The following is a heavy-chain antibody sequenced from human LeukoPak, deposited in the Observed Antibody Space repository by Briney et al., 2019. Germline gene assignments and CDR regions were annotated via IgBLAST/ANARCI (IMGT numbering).Heavy chain of an antibody. CDR2: FSGSGGNT. D-gene: IGHD6-19*01. CDR1: GFTFSSYA. CDR3: AKDPSSSGWTFDY. Sequence: GGSLRLSCAASGFTFSSYAMSWVRQAPGKGLEWVSTFSGSGGNTYYADSVKGRFTISRDNSRDRIYLQMNSLRTDDTAVYYCAKDPSSSGWTFDYWGQGTLVTVSS. J-gene: IGHJ4*02. V-gene: IGHV3-23*01.